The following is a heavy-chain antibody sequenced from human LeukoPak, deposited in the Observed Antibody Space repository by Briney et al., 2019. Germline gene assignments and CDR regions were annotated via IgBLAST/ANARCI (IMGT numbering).Heavy chain of an antibody. J-gene: IGHJ4*02. V-gene: IGHV3-66*01. Sequence: GGSLRLSCAASGFNVNGNYMGWVRQAPGKGLEWVSIIYSGGATYLADSVKGRFTISRDNAKNSLYLQMNSLRAEDTAVYYCASSGGAAAGLDYWGQGTLVTVSS. CDR2: IYSGGAT. CDR3: ASSGGAAAGLDY. CDR1: GFNVNGNY. D-gene: IGHD6-13*01.